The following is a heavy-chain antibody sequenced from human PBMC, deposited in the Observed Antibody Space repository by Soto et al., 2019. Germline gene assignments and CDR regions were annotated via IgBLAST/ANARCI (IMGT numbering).Heavy chain of an antibody. CDR3: AKPSLYCSSTSCYEHVGFDY. CDR1: GFTFSSYG. D-gene: IGHD2-2*01. Sequence: QVQLVESGGGVVQPGRSLRLSCAASGFTFSSYGMHWVRQAPGKGLEWVAVISYDGSNKYYADSVKGRFTISRDNSKNTLYLQMNSLRAEDTAVYYCAKPSLYCSSTSCYEHVGFDYWGQGTLVTVSS. J-gene: IGHJ4*02. V-gene: IGHV3-30*18. CDR2: ISYDGSNK.